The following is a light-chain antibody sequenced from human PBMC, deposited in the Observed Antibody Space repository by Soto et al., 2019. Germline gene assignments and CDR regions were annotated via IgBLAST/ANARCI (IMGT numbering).Light chain of an antibody. V-gene: IGLV2-23*02. CDR1: SSDVGTYNL. Sequence: SSLTQPASVAGSPGQSITISCTGTSSDVGTYNLVSWYQQHPGKAPKLMIYEVSERPSGVSNRFSGSKSGNTASLTISGLQAEDEADYYCCSYAGSSTYYVFGIGTKVTVL. CDR2: EVS. CDR3: CSYAGSSTYYV. J-gene: IGLJ1*01.